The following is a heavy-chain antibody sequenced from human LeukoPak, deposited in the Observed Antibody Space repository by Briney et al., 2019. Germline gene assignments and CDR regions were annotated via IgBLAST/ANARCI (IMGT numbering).Heavy chain of an antibody. CDR2: MNPNSGNT. CDR1: GYTFTSYD. D-gene: IGHD6-13*01. V-gene: IGHV1-8*01. Sequence: GASVKVSCKASGYTFTSYDINWVRQATGQGLEWMGWMNPNSGNTGYAQKFQGRVTMTRNTSISTAYMELSSLRSEDTAVYYCARGGASSSYYYYYCMDVWGKGTTVTVSS. CDR3: ARGGASSSYYYYYCMDV. J-gene: IGHJ6*03.